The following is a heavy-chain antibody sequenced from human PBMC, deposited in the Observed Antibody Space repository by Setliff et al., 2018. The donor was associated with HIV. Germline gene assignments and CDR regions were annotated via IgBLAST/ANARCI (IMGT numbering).Heavy chain of an antibody. J-gene: IGHJ4*02. CDR3: ARATGDSGYPRFFHY. D-gene: IGHD3-22*01. CDR1: GGSISSYY. Sequence: PSETLSLTCTVSGGSISSYYWSWIRQPAGKGLEWIGRIYTSGSTYYNPSLKGRVTISVDTSKNQFSLKLSSVTAADTAVYYCARATGDSGYPRFFHYWGQGTLVTVSS. CDR2: IYTSGST. V-gene: IGHV4-4*07.